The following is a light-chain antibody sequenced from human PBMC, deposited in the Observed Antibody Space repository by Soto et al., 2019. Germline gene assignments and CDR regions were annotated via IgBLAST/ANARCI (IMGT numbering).Light chain of an antibody. CDR2: ATS. J-gene: IGKJ2*01. Sequence: DIQMTQSPSSLSASVGDRVTITCRASQSITNYLNWYQQEPGKAPNLLIYATSTLQSGVPSRFSGSGSGKEFTLTISSLQPEDFATYYCQQSYYTPHTFGQGTTLEIK. CDR1: QSITNY. V-gene: IGKV1-39*01. CDR3: QQSYYTPHT.